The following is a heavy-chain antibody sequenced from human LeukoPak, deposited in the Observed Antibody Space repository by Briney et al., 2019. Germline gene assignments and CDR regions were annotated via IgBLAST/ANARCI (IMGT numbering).Heavy chain of an antibody. Sequence: KPSETLSLTCTVSGVSVSSFYWTWIRQPAGKGLEWIGRIYATGNTNFNPSLKSRVTMSIDTSKNQFSLKLSSVTAADTAVYYCARVWFGERGWFDPWGQGTLVTVSS. D-gene: IGHD3-10*01. CDR2: IYATGNT. CDR1: GVSVSSFY. V-gene: IGHV4-4*07. CDR3: ARVWFGERGWFDP. J-gene: IGHJ5*02.